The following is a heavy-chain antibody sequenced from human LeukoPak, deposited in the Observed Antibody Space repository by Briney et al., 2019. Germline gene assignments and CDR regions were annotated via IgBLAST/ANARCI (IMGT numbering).Heavy chain of an antibody. D-gene: IGHD2-21*02. Sequence: QPGRSLRLSCAASGFIFSKYGMHWVRQAPGKGLEWVAVISYDGSNKYYADSVKGRFTISRDNSKNTLYLQMNSLRAEDTAVYYCAKYCGGDCSGAFHIWGQGTMVTVSS. CDR3: AKYCGGDCSGAFHI. V-gene: IGHV3-30*18. CDR2: ISYDGSNK. CDR1: GFIFSKYG. J-gene: IGHJ3*02.